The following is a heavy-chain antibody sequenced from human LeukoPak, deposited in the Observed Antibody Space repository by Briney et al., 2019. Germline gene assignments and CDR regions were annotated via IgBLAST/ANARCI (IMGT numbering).Heavy chain of an antibody. D-gene: IGHD6-13*01. Sequence: GGSLRLSCAASGFTFSSYAMSWVRQAPGRGLEWVSAISGSGGSTYYADSVKGRFTISRDNSKNTLYLQMNSLRAEDTAVYYCAKSREYSSSPGFFDYWGQGTLVTVSS. CDR1: GFTFSSYA. V-gene: IGHV3-23*01. CDR2: ISGSGGST. J-gene: IGHJ4*02. CDR3: AKSREYSSSPGFFDY.